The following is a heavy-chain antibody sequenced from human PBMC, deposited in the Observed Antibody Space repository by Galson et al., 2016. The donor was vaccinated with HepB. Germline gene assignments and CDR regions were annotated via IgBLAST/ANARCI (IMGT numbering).Heavy chain of an antibody. CDR3: ATSGWASGSSYKNYGMDV. V-gene: IGHV4-61*08. CDR2: TYYNEGN. D-gene: IGHD3-10*01. Sequence: ETLSLTCPVSGVSVSGGAYHWAWIRQPTGQGLEWMAHTYYNEGNRYSPSLSSRITISLDTSRKQFSLKLTSATAADTAVYYCATSGWASGSSYKNYGMDVWVQGTLGTVSS. CDR1: GVSVSGGAYH. J-gene: IGHJ6*02.